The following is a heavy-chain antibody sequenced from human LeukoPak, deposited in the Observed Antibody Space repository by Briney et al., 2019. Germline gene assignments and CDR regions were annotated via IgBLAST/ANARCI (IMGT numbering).Heavy chain of an antibody. J-gene: IGHJ4*02. D-gene: IGHD2-15*01. Sequence: PGGSLRLSCAASGFTVSSNYMSWVRQAPGKGLEWVSVIYSGGSTYYADSVKGRFTISRDNSKNTLYLQMNSLRAEDTAVYYCAKIPPWAALFDYWGQGTLVTVSS. CDR3: AKIPPWAALFDY. CDR2: IYSGGST. V-gene: IGHV3-53*01. CDR1: GFTVSSNY.